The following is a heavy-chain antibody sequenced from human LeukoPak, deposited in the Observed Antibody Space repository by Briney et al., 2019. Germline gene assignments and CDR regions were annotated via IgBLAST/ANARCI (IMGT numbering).Heavy chain of an antibody. CDR2: IYHSGST. CDR3: ARQLGYCSSTSCYADKVDY. J-gene: IGHJ4*02. Sequence: SETLSLTCTVSGVSISSSSYYWGWIRQPPGKGLEWIGSIYHSGSTYYNPSLKSRVTISVDTSKNQFSLKLSSVTAADTAVYYCARQLGYCSSTSCYADKVDYWGQGTLVTVSS. V-gene: IGHV4-39*01. CDR1: GVSISSSSYY. D-gene: IGHD2-2*01.